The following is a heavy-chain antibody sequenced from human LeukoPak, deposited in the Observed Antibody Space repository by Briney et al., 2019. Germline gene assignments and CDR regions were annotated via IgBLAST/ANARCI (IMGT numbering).Heavy chain of an antibody. J-gene: IGHJ5*02. CDR2: IYPGDSDT. CDR3: AREGCISTSCATVWFDP. V-gene: IGHV5-51*01. CDR1: GYRFTSYW. D-gene: IGHD2-2*01. Sequence: GESPRIYCKGSGYRFTSYWIGWVRQMPGKGLEWMGIIYPGDSDTRYSPYFQGQVTISADKSISTAYLQWSSLKASDTAMYYCAREGCISTSCATVWFDPWGQGTLVTVSS.